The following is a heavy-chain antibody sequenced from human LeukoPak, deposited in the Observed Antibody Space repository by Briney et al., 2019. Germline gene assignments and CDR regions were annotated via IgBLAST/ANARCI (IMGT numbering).Heavy chain of an antibody. V-gene: IGHV3-15*01. J-gene: IGHJ4*02. Sequence: GGSLRLSCAASGFTFSNAWMSWVRQAPGKGLEWVGRIKSKTDGGATDYPAPVKGRFTISRDDSKNTLYLQMDSLRAEDTAVYYCAKDRITGTPYYFDYWGQGTLVTVSS. D-gene: IGHD1-20*01. CDR1: GFTFSNAW. CDR2: IKSKTDGGAT. CDR3: AKDRITGTPYYFDY.